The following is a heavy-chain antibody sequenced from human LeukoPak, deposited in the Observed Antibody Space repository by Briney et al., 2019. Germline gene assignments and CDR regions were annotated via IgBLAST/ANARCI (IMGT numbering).Heavy chain of an antibody. CDR1: GFTFSSYG. CDR3: AKDTSGSGSYYGY. CDR2: ISYDGSNK. Sequence: GRSLRLSCAASGFTFSSYGMHWVRQAPGKGLEWVAVISYDGSNKYYADSVKGRFTISRDNSKNTLYLQMNSLRAEDTAVYYCAKDTSGSGSYYGYWGQGTLVTVSS. V-gene: IGHV3-30*18. J-gene: IGHJ4*03. D-gene: IGHD1-26*01.